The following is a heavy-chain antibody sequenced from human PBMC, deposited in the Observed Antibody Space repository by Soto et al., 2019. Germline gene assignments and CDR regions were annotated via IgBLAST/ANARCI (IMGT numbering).Heavy chain of an antibody. CDR1: GYTFTSYA. J-gene: IGHJ2*01. Sequence: ASVQVSCKASGYTFTSYAMHWVRQAPGPRPEWMGWINAGNGNTKYSQQFQGIVTITRDTSASTAYMELSSLRSEDTAVYYCARGGSLYWYFDLWGRGTLVTVSS. D-gene: IGHD1-26*01. CDR2: INAGNGNT. CDR3: ARGGSLYWYFDL. V-gene: IGHV1-3*01.